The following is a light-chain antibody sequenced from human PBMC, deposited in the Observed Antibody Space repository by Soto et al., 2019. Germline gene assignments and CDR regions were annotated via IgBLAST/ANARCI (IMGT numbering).Light chain of an antibody. V-gene: IGKV1-5*03. CDR1: QSISSW. J-gene: IGKJ1*01. CDR2: KAS. CDR3: QQYNSYWT. Sequence: DIQMTQSPSTLSASVGDRVTITCRASQSISSWLAWYQQKPGKAPNLLIYKASSLESGVPSRFSGSGSGTEFTLTISSLQPDDFATYYCQQYNSYWTFSQGTKVEIK.